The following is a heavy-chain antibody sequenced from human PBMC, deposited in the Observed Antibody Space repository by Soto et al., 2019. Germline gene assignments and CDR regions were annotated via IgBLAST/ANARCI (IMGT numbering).Heavy chain of an antibody. V-gene: IGHV3-30*18. CDR2: ISYDGSNK. Sequence: SVGGVVQPGRSLRLSCAASGFTFSSYGMHWVRQAPGKGLEWVAVISYDGSNKYYADSVKGRFTISRDNSKNTLYLQMNSLRAEDTAVYYCAKGVSSNYYYGMDVWGQGTTVTVSS. CDR1: GFTFSSYG. CDR3: AKGVSSNYYYGMDV. J-gene: IGHJ6*02.